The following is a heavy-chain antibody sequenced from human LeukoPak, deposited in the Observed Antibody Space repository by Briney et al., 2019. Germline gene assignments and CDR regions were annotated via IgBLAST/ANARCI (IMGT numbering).Heavy chain of an antibody. CDR1: GGPFSGYY. CDR2: INHSGST. Sequence: PSETLSLTCAVYGGPFSGYYWSWIRQPPGKGLEWIGEINHSGSTNYNPSLKSRVTISVDTSKNQFSLKLSSVTAADTAVYYCARGYYDSGGYLSAFDIWGQGTMVTVSS. J-gene: IGHJ3*02. D-gene: IGHD3-22*01. CDR3: ARGYYDSGGYLSAFDI. V-gene: IGHV4-34*01.